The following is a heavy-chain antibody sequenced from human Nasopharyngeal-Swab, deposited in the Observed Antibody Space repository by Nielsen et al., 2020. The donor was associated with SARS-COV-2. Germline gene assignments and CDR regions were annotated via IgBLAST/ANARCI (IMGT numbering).Heavy chain of an antibody. Sequence: SQTFSLTCAVYGGSFSGYYWSWIRQPPGKGLEWIGEINHSGSTNYNPSLKSRVTISVDTSKNQFSLKLSSVTAADTAVYYCARGRTSSYYYDSSGYYFDYWGQGTLVTVSS. CDR2: INHSGST. V-gene: IGHV4-34*01. J-gene: IGHJ4*02. CDR3: ARGRTSSYYYDSSGYYFDY. D-gene: IGHD3-22*01. CDR1: GGSFSGYY.